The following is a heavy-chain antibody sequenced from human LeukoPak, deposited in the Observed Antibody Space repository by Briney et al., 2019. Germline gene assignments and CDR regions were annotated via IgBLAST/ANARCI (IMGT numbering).Heavy chain of an antibody. V-gene: IGHV1-8*01. J-gene: IGHJ4*03. Sequence: AAVKLRLSASGSTFSSYDINWVRQATGQGLEWMGWMNPNSCNSGYAQRVQGRVTMTRSTSIRTAYMELSSLTSDDTAVDYCARSFVGTQKRKHFWGKGTLVTVSS. D-gene: IGHD2-21*01. CDR1: GSTFSSYD. CDR2: MNPNSCNS. CDR3: ARSFVGTQKRKHF.